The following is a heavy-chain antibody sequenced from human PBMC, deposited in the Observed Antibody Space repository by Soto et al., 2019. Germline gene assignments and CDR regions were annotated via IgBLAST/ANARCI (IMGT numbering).Heavy chain of an antibody. CDR3: ARHLSESGYDLNY. D-gene: IGHD5-12*01. J-gene: IGHJ4*02. V-gene: IGHV4-39*01. CDR1: GGFMTSDSYY. CDR2: IYFSGST. Sequence: PSETLSLTCTVSGGFMTSDSYYWAWIRQPPGKGLEWIGSIYFSGSTYYNSALKSRLGISIDMSKNQFSLNLSSVTAADTAVYYCARHLSESGYDLNYWGQGTPVTVPS.